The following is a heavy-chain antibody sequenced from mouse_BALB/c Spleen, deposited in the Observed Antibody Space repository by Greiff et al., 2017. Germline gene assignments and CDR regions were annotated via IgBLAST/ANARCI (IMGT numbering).Heavy chain of an antibody. D-gene: IGHD1-2*01. CDR2: IWAGGST. J-gene: IGHJ4*01. Sequence: VQLVESGPGLVAPSQSLSITCTVSGFSLTSYGVHWVRQPPGKGLEWLGVIWAGGSTNYNSALMSRLSISKDNSKSQVFLKMNSLQTDDTAMYYCARDNYGKGYYAMDYWGQGTSVTVSS. CDR1: GFSLTSYG. V-gene: IGHV2-9*02. CDR3: ARDNYGKGYYAMDY.